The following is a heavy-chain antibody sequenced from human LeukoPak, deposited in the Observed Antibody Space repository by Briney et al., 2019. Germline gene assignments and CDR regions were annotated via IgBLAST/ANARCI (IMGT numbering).Heavy chain of an antibody. CDR2: IYYSGNT. D-gene: IGHD3/OR15-3a*01. CDR3: ARQTGSGLFILP. CDR1: GVSISSSNSY. J-gene: IGHJ4*02. Sequence: SETLSLTCIVSGVSISSSNSYWGWIRQPPGKGLEWIGSIYYSGNTYYNASLKSQVSISIDKSKNQFSLKLTSVTAADTAVYYCARQTGSGLFILPGGQGTLVTVSS. V-gene: IGHV4-39*01.